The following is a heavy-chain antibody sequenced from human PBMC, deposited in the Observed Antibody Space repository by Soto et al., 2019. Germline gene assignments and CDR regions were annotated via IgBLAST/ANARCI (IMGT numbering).Heavy chain of an antibody. CDR2: ISYDGSNK. Sequence: QVQLVESGGGVVQPGRSLRLSCAASGFTFSSYGMHWVRQAPGKGLEWVAVISYDGSNKYYADSVKGRFTISRDNSKNTLYLQMNSLRAEDTAVYYCAKWYDFWSGSLDYWGQGTLVTVSS. D-gene: IGHD3-3*01. J-gene: IGHJ4*02. CDR3: AKWYDFWSGSLDY. CDR1: GFTFSSYG. V-gene: IGHV3-30*18.